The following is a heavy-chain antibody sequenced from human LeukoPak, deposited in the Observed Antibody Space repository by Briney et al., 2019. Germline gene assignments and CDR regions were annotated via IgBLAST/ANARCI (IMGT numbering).Heavy chain of an antibody. V-gene: IGHV4-38-2*02. CDR3: ARITMSRFDP. CDR1: GYSISSGYY. D-gene: IGHD3-10*02. J-gene: IGHJ5*02. CDR2: IYHSGST. Sequence: KSSETLSLTCTVSGYSISSGYYWGWTRQPPGKGLEWIGSIYHSGSTYYNPSLKSRVTISVDTSKNQFSLKLSSVTAADTAVYYCARITMSRFDPWGQGTLVTVS.